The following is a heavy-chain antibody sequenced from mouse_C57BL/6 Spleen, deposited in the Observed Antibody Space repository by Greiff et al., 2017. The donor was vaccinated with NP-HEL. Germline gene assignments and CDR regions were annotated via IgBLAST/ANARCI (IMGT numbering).Heavy chain of an antibody. J-gene: IGHJ4*01. Sequence: QVQLQQPGAELVRPGSSVKLSCKASGYTFTSYWMDWVKQRPGQGLEWIGNIYPSDSETHYNQKFKDKATLTVDKSSSTAYMQLSSLTSEDSAVYYGARLADSSGLYAMDYWGQGTSVTVSS. CDR1: GYTFTSYW. CDR3: ARLADSSGLYAMDY. CDR2: IYPSDSET. D-gene: IGHD3-2*02. V-gene: IGHV1-61*01.